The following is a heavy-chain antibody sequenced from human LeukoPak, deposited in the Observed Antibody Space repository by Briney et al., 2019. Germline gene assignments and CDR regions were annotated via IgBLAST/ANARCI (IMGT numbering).Heavy chain of an antibody. CDR1: GGSISSYY. CDR2: IYYSGSP. D-gene: IGHD1-26*01. CDR3: ARSDLVSGSYYVVDY. Sequence: PSEPLSLTCTVSGGSISSYYWSWIRQPPGKGLEWFGYIYYSGSPNYHPSLKSRVTISVDTSKNQFSLKLSAVTAADTAVYYCARSDLVSGSYYVVDYWGQGTLVTVSS. J-gene: IGHJ4*02. V-gene: IGHV4-59*08.